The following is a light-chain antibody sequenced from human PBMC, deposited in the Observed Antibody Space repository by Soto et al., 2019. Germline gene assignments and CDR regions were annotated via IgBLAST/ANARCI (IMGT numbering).Light chain of an antibody. CDR1: QDISYY. Sequence: DIQMTQSPSSLSASVGDRVTITCQASQDISYYLNWYQQKPGKAPRLLIYDASNLRTGVPSRFSGSRSGTDFTLTITSLQPEDIATYYCQHSDTLPLTFGGGTKVEI. J-gene: IGKJ4*01. V-gene: IGKV1-33*01. CDR2: DAS. CDR3: QHSDTLPLT.